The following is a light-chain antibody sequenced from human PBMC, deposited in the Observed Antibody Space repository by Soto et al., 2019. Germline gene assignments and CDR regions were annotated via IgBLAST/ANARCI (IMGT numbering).Light chain of an antibody. V-gene: IGLV2-14*03. CDR1: SKDVGGYDF. CDR3: GSYTGSGTFL. Sequence: QSALTQPASVSGSPGQSITISCTGTSKDVGGYDFVSWFQQYPGKAPKVVIYDVIDRPSGVSNRFSGSKSGNTASLTISGLQADDEADYYCGSYTGSGTFLFGGGTKLTVL. J-gene: IGLJ2*01. CDR2: DVI.